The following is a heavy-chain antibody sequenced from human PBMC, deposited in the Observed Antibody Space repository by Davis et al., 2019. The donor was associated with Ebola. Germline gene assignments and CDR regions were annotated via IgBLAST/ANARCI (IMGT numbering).Heavy chain of an antibody. CDR3: ARESGTIDFWSGYYYYGMDV. Sequence: MPSETLSLTCTVSGGSISSSSYYWGWIRQPPGKGLEWIGEIYHSGSTNYNPSLKSRVTISVDKSKNQFSLKLSSVTAADTAVYYCARESGTIDFWSGYYYYGMDVWGQGTTVTVSS. D-gene: IGHD3-3*01. CDR2: IYHSGST. V-gene: IGHV4-39*07. CDR1: GGSISSSSYY. J-gene: IGHJ6*02.